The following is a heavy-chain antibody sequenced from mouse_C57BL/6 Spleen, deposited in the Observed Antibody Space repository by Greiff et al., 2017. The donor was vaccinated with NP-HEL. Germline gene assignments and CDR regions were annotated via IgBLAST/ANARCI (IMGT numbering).Heavy chain of an antibody. Sequence: VQLQQSGAELARPGASVKLSCKASGYTFTSYGISWVKQRTGQGLEWIGEIYPRSGNTYYNEKFKGKATLTADKSSSTAYMELRSLTSEDSAGSFCARWRDNDWFAYWGQGTLVTVSA. CDR3: ARWRDNDWFAY. J-gene: IGHJ3*01. CDR2: IYPRSGNT. D-gene: IGHD1-3*01. CDR1: GYTFTSYG. V-gene: IGHV1-81*01.